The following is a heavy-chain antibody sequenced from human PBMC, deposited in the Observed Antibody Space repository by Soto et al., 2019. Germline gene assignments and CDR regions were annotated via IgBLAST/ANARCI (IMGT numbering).Heavy chain of an antibody. CDR2: ISYDGSNK. J-gene: IGHJ6*02. CDR3: VRSVSEWLDPYYYYYGMDV. D-gene: IGHD6-19*01. CDR1: GFTFSSYA. Sequence: PGGSLRLACAASGFTFSSYAMHWVRQAPGKGLEWVAVISYDGSNKYYADSVKGRFTISRDNSKNTLYLQMNSLRAEDTAVYYCVRSVSEWLDPYYYYYGMDVWGQGTTVTVSS. V-gene: IGHV3-30-3*01.